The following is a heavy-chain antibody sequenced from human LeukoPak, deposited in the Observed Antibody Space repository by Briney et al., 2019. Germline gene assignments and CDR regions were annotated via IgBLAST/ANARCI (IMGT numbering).Heavy chain of an antibody. V-gene: IGHV4-34*01. Sequence: SETLSLTCAVYGGSFSGYYWSWIRQPPGKGLEWIGSIYHSGSTYYNPSLKSRVTISVDTSKNQFSLKLSSVTAADTAVYYCARVYYDILTGYFFDYWGQGTLVTVSS. CDR1: GGSFSGYY. CDR2: IYHSGST. CDR3: ARVYYDILTGYFFDY. D-gene: IGHD3-9*01. J-gene: IGHJ4*02.